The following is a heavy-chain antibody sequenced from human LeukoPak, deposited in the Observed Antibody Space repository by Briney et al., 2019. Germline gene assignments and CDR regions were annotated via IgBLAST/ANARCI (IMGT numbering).Heavy chain of an antibody. CDR1: GFTFSNYG. V-gene: IGHV3-30*18. CDR2: ISNDGTNK. D-gene: IGHD6-19*01. Sequence: AGRSLRLSCAASGFTFSNYGMHWVRQAPGKGLEWLAVISNDGTNKNYVDSVKGRFTISRDSSKNTLYLQMNSLRAEDTAVYYCAKERSGYSSGYGTFDYWGQGTLVTVSS. J-gene: IGHJ4*02. CDR3: AKERSGYSSGYGTFDY.